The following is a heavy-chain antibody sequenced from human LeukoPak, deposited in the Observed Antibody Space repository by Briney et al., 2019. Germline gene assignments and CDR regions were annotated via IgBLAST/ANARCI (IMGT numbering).Heavy chain of an antibody. CDR1: GGSISSYY. CDR2: MYYSGST. J-gene: IGHJ5*02. V-gene: IGHV4-59*08. Sequence: PSETLSLTCTVSGGSISSYYWSWIRQPPGKGLEWIGSMYYSGSTNYKPSLKSRVTISVDTSRTQFSLKLNSVTAADTALYYCARRRAEGGSNGHYNWFDPWGQGTLVTVSS. D-gene: IGHD6-13*01. CDR3: ARRRAEGGSNGHYNWFDP.